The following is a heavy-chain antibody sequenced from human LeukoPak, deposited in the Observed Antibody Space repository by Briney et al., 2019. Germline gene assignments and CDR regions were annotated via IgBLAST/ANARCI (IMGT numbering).Heavy chain of an antibody. CDR3: ARDRSAAPADY. J-gene: IGHJ4*02. V-gene: IGHV4-59*13. CDR2: THDSGNS. Sequence: PSETLSLTCTVSGGSITNNYWAWIRQPQGKGLEWMGYTHDSGNSNYNPSLRSRVTISIDTSKNQFSLKLTSVTAADTAVYYCARDRSAAPADYWGQGTLVTVSS. CDR1: GGSITNNY. D-gene: IGHD6-13*01.